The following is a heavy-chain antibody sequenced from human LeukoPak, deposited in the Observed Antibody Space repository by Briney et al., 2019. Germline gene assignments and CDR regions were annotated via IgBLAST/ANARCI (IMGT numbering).Heavy chain of an antibody. D-gene: IGHD3-22*01. J-gene: IGHJ3*02. CDR1: GFTFSSYA. CDR2: FSGYGGST. Sequence: GALRLSCATSGFTFSSYAFHWVRQAPGKGLEWVSTFSGYGGSTYYADSVKGRFTISRDNSKNTLYLQMNSLRAEDTAVYYCAKDTSAYYYDDAFDIWGQGTMVTVSS. CDR3: AKDTSAYYYDDAFDI. V-gene: IGHV3-23*01.